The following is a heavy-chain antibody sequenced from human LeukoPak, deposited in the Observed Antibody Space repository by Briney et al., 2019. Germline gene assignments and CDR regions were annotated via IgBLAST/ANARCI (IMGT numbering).Heavy chain of an antibody. Sequence: PSETLSLTCTVSGYSISSGYYWGWIRQPPGKGLEWIGSIYHSGSTYYNASLKSQVSISIDTSKNQFSLRLSSVTAADTAVYYCARVTGYMTEDYFDYWGQGTLITVSS. CDR3: ARVTGYMTEDYFDY. CDR1: GYSISSGYY. D-gene: IGHD6-13*01. V-gene: IGHV4-38-2*02. CDR2: IYHSGST. J-gene: IGHJ4*02.